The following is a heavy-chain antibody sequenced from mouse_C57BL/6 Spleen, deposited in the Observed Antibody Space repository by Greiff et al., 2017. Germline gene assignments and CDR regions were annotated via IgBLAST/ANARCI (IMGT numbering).Heavy chain of an antibody. D-gene: IGHD1-1*01. CDR2: IYPGDGDT. CDR3: ARVGGSSHAMDY. CDR1: GYAFSSSW. J-gene: IGHJ4*01. V-gene: IGHV1-82*01. Sequence: VQLQQSGPELVKPGASVKISCTASGYAFSSSWMNWVKQRPGKGLEWIGRIYPGDGDTNSNGKFKGKATLTADKSSSTAYMQLSRLTSEDSAVYFGARVGGSSHAMDYWGQGTSGTVSS.